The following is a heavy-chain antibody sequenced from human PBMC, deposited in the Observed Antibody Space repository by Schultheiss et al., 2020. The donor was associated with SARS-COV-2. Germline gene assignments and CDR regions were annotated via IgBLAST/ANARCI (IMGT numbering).Heavy chain of an antibody. CDR1: GDSVSSNSAA. D-gene: IGHD3-22*01. Sequence: SQTLSLTCAISGDSVSSNSAAWNWIRQSPSRGLEWLGRTYYRSRWYNDYAVSVKSRITINPDTSKNQFSLKLSSVTAADTAVYYCARGHYYYDSSGYFSVLDYWGQGTLVTVSS. CDR3: ARGHYYYDSSGYFSVLDY. V-gene: IGHV6-1*01. CDR2: TYYRSRWYN. J-gene: IGHJ4*02.